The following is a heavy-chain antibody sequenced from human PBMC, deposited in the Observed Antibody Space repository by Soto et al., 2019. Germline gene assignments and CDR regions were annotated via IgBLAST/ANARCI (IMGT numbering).Heavy chain of an antibody. CDR2: INHSGST. Sequence: SETLSLTCAVYGGSFSGYYWSWIRQPPGKGLEWIGEINHSGSTNYNPSLKSRVTISVDTSKNQFSLKLSSVTAADTAVYYCASNWGYCSGGSCYYYYYYMDVWGKGTTVTVSS. CDR3: ASNWGYCSGGSCYYYYYYMDV. J-gene: IGHJ6*03. V-gene: IGHV4-34*01. D-gene: IGHD2-15*01. CDR1: GGSFSGYY.